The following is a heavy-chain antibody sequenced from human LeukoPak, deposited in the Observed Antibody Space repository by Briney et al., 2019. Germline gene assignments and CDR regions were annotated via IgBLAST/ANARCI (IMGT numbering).Heavy chain of an antibody. CDR2: ISSSSSSI. Sequence: PGGSLRLSCAASGVTFSGYEMNWVRQAPGKGLEWVSSISSSSSSIYYADSVKGRFSISRDNAKNSLYLRMNSLSAEDTAVYYCAGERGVGEFYWGQGTLVTVSS. CDR3: AGERGVGEFY. J-gene: IGHJ4*02. D-gene: IGHD3-10*01. CDR1: GVTFSGYE. V-gene: IGHV3-21*01.